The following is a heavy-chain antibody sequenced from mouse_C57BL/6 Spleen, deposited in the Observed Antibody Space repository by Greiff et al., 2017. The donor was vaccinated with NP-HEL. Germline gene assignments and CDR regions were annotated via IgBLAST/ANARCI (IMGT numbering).Heavy chain of an antibody. Sequence: VQLQQSGPELVKPGASVKISCKASGYAFSSSWMNWVKQRPGKGLEWIGRIYPGDGDTNYNGQFKGKATLTADKSSSTAYMQLSSLTSEDSAVYFCARGGYYGNYEAYWYFDVWGTGTTVTVSS. V-gene: IGHV1-82*01. J-gene: IGHJ1*03. D-gene: IGHD2-1*01. CDR2: IYPGDGDT. CDR1: GYAFSSSW. CDR3: ARGGYYGNYEAYWYFDV.